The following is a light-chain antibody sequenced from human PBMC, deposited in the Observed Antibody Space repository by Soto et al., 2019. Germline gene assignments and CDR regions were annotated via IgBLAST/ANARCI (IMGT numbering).Light chain of an antibody. CDR1: SGSVSTSYY. V-gene: IGLV8-61*01. CDR3: VLYMGSGIAV. CDR2: STN. Sequence: QTVVTQEPSCSVSPGRTVTLTFGLSSGSVSTSYYPSWYQQTPGQAPRTLIYSTNTRSSGVPDRFSGSILGNKAALTITGAQADDESDYYCVLYMGSGIAVFGGGTKLTVL. J-gene: IGLJ3*02.